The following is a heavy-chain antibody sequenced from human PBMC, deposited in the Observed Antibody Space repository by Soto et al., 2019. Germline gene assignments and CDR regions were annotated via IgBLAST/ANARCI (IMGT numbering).Heavy chain of an antibody. Sequence: GGSLRLSCAASGFTFSNAWMSWVRQAPGKGLEWVGRIKSKTDGGTTDYAAPVKGRFTISKNDSKNTLYLQMNSLKTEDTAVYYCFYALHLPYYMDVWGKGTTVTVSS. CDR3: FYALHLPYYMDV. CDR2: IKSKTDGGTT. V-gene: IGHV3-15*01. J-gene: IGHJ6*03. CDR1: GFTFSNAW. D-gene: IGHD2-8*01.